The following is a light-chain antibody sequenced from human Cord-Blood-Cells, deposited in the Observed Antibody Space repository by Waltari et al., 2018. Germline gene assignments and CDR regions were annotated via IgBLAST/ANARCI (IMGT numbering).Light chain of an antibody. Sequence: EIVMTQSPATLSVSPGERATLSCRARQSVSSNLAWYQQKPGQAPMLLIYGASTRATGIPARFSGSGSGTEFTLTISSLQSEDCAVYYGQQYNNWPLPFGGGTKVEIK. CDR3: QQYNNWPLP. J-gene: IGKJ4*01. CDR1: QSVSSN. V-gene: IGKV3-15*01. CDR2: GAS.